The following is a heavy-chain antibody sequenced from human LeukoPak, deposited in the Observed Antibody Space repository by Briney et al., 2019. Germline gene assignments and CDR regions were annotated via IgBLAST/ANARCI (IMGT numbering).Heavy chain of an antibody. CDR2: IYYSGST. J-gene: IGHJ5*02. CDR3: AREGDIVVVPAAISVCDWFDP. Sequence: PSETLSLTCTVSGGSISSSSYYWGWIRQPPGKGLEWIGSIYYSGSTYYNPSLKSRVTISVDTSKNQFSLKLSSVTAADTAVYYCAREGDIVVVPAAISVCDWFDPWGQGTLVTVSS. D-gene: IGHD2-2*02. V-gene: IGHV4-39*07. CDR1: GGSISSSSYY.